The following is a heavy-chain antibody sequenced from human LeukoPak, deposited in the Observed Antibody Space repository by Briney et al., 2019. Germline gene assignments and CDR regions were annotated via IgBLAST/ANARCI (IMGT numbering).Heavy chain of an antibody. Sequence: SQTLSLTCAISGDSVSSNSAAWNWIRQSPSRGLEWLGRTYYRSKWYNDYAVSVKSRITINPDTSKNQFSLQLNSVTPEDTAVYYCARDSTYYYDSSGYFPFDYWGQGTLVTVSS. V-gene: IGHV6-1*01. CDR2: TYYRSKWYN. J-gene: IGHJ4*02. CDR1: GDSVSSNSAA. CDR3: ARDSTYYYDSSGYFPFDY. D-gene: IGHD3-22*01.